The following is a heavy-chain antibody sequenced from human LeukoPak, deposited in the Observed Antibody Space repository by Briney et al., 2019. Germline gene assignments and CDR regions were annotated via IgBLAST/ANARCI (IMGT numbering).Heavy chain of an antibody. V-gene: IGHV3-23*01. Sequence: PGGSLRLSCAASGFIFSNYAMAWVRQAPAKGLEWVSGLSKSGGTTYYADSVKDRFTISRDNSKSTLFLQMNSLRAEDTAVYYCAKLEGHHYWFMDYWGQGALVTVSS. J-gene: IGHJ4*02. CDR3: AKLEGHHYWFMDY. D-gene: IGHD3-10*01. CDR2: LSKSGGTT. CDR1: GFIFSNYA.